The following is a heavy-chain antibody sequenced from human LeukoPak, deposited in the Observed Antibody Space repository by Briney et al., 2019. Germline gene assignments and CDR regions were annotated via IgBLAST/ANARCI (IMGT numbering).Heavy chain of an antibody. CDR2: ISYDGSNK. Sequence: GGSLRLSCAASGFTFSSYAMHWVRQAPGKGLEWVAVISYDGSNKYYADSVKGRFTISRDNSKNTLYLQMNSLRAEDTAVYYCARAGLGYCSSTSCENIDYWGQGTLVTVSS. CDR3: ARAGLGYCSSTSCENIDY. D-gene: IGHD2-2*01. J-gene: IGHJ4*02. CDR1: GFTFSSYA. V-gene: IGHV3-30-3*01.